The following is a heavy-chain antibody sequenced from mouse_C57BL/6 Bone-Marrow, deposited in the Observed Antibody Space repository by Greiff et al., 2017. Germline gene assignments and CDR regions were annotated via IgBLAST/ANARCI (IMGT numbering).Heavy chain of an antibody. J-gene: IGHJ2*01. D-gene: IGHD2-3*01. CDR2: ISSGSSTI. CDR3: ARGWLLDY. Sequence: DVQLQESGGGLVKPGGSLKLSCAASGFTFSDYGMHWVRQAPEKGLEWVAYISSGSSTIYYADTVTGRFTISRDNAKTTLFLQMTSLRSEDTAMCYCARGWLLDYWGQGTTLTVSS. V-gene: IGHV5-17*01. CDR1: GFTFSDYG.